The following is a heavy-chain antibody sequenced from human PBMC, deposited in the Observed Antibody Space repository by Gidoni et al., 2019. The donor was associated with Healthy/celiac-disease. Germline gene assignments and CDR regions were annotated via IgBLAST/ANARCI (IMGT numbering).Heavy chain of an antibody. V-gene: IGHV3-48*02. CDR1: VFTFSSYS. J-gene: IGHJ5*02. CDR3: ARDGSEMATIPGWFDP. Sequence: EVQLVESGGGLVQPVGSLRLSCAASVFTFSSYSMNWVRQAPGKGLEWVSYISSSSSTIYYADSVKGRFTISRDNAKNSLYLQMNSLRDEDTAVYYCARDGSEMATIPGWFDPWGQGTLVTVSS. CDR2: ISSSSSTI. D-gene: IGHD5-12*01.